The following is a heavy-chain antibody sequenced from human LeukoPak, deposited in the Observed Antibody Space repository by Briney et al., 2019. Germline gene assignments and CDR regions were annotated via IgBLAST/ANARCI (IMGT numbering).Heavy chain of an antibody. Sequence: SVKVSCKASGFTFTSSAVQWVRQARGQRLEWIGWIVVGSGNTNYAQKFQERVTITRDMSTSTAYMELSSLRSEDTAVYYCGAYCSSTSCYTGYYYYYMDVWGKGTTVTVSS. CDR2: IVVGSGNT. V-gene: IGHV1-58*01. D-gene: IGHD2-2*02. J-gene: IGHJ6*03. CDR3: GAYCSSTSCYTGYYYYYMDV. CDR1: GFTFTSSA.